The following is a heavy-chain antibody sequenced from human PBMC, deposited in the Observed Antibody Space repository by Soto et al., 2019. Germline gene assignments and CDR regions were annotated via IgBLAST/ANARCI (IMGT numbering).Heavy chain of an antibody. CDR3: ATESGSTYGYFDH. CDR1: GGSVTSDEDY. V-gene: IGHV4-30-4*01. D-gene: IGHD5-18*01. Sequence: KPSETLSLTCTVSGGSVTSDEDYWTWIRQSPGKGLEWIVYISNSGSTGYNPSLKTRLSMSVDRSKNQFTLRLTSVTAADTPVYFCATESGSTYGYFDHWGQGTQVTVSS. J-gene: IGHJ4*02. CDR2: ISNSGST.